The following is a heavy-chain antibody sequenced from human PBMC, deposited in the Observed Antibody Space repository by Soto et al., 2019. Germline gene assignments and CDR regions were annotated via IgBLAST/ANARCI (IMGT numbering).Heavy chain of an antibody. J-gene: IGHJ4*02. V-gene: IGHV3-72*01. Sequence: PGGCLRLSGAASGFTFSDHYMDWVRQAPGKGLEWVGRIKNKANSYTTEYAAPVKGRFIISRDDSKNSVFLQMNRLKTAADTAVYYCARRDYDILTGYYNGLDFDYWGQGTLVTVSS. CDR1: GFTFSDHY. CDR3: ARRDYDILTGYYNGLDFDY. D-gene: IGHD3-9*01. CDR2: IKNKANSYTT.